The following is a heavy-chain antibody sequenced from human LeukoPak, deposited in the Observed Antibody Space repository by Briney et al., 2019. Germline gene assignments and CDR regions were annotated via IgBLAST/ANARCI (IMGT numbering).Heavy chain of an antibody. CDR1: GGSISSYY. Sequence: SETLSLTCTVSGGSISSYYWSWIRQPPGKGLEWIGYIYYSGSTNYNPSLKSRVTISVDTSKNQFSLKLSSGTAADTAVYYCAKGGYYYGSRGYSSPFFGYWGQGTLVTVSS. D-gene: IGHD3-22*01. CDR2: IYYSGST. V-gene: IGHV4-59*01. J-gene: IGHJ4*02. CDR3: AKGGYYYGSRGYSSPFFGY.